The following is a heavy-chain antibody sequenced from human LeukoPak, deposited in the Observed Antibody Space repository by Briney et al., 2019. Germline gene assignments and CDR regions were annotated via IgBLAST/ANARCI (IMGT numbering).Heavy chain of an antibody. CDR2: IIPILGIA. CDR1: GGTFSSYA. J-gene: IGHJ3*02. Sequence: SVKVSCKASGGTFSSYAISWVRQAPGQGLEWMGRIIPILGIANYAQKFQGRVTITADKSTSTAYMELSSLRSEDTAVYYCASRGHCSGGSCYHDAFDIWGRGTMVTVSS. V-gene: IGHV1-69*04. D-gene: IGHD2-15*01. CDR3: ASRGHCSGGSCYHDAFDI.